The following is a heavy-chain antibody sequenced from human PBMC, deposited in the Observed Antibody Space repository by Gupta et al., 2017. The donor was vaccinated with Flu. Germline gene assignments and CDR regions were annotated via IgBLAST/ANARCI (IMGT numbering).Heavy chain of an antibody. CDR1: GFSLSHNG. J-gene: IGHJ4*02. D-gene: IGHD2-2*02. CDR2: IWNDGSTK. CDR3: AREGVPTPIPTPYYLDY. Sequence: QVQLVESGGGVVQPGRSLRLSCSASGFSLSHNGMHWVRQAPGKGLEWVAIIWNDGSTKYYADSVKGRFTVARDTSKNTLYLEMNTLRAEDTAVYFCAREGVPTPIPTPYYLDYWGQGTLVTVSS. V-gene: IGHV3-33*01.